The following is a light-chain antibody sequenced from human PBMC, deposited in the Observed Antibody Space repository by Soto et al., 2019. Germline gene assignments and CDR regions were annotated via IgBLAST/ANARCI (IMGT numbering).Light chain of an antibody. CDR2: NDS. V-gene: IGLV3-21*02. CDR3: QVWDPTSDHYV. J-gene: IGLJ1*01. CDR1: NIGSKS. Sequence: SYELTQPPSGSVAPGQTATITCGGNNIGSKSEHWYQQKPGQAPVLVVYNDSARPSGIPERCSGSNSGNTATLTISRVEAGDEVDYYCQVWDPTSDHYVFGTGTKVTVL.